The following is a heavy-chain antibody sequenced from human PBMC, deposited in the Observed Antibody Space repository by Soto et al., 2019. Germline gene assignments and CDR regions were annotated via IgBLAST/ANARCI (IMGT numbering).Heavy chain of an antibody. V-gene: IGHV1-69*01. CDR3: ARNGSYDSSLSQYSGMDV. Sequence: QVQLVQSGAELKEPGSSVRVSCKASGGTFANFIMNWVRQTPGQGLEWMGGIVPMFGTPTYAEKFKGRLAISATGSTSTACMELTSLRSEDTAVYYCARNGSYDSSLSQYSGMDVWGQGTTVTVS. CDR1: GGTFANFI. J-gene: IGHJ6*02. D-gene: IGHD3-22*01. CDR2: IVPMFGTP.